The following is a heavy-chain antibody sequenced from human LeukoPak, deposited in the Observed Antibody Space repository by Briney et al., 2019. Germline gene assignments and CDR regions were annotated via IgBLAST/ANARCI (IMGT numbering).Heavy chain of an antibody. CDR1: GFTFSSYW. V-gene: IGHV3-74*01. J-gene: IGHJ4*02. D-gene: IGHD2-2*01. CDR2: INSDGSST. CDR3: ARYCSSTSCLYFDY. Sequence: GGSLRLSCAASGFTFSSYWMHWVRQAPGKGLVWVSRINSDGSSTSYADSVKGRFTISRDNAKNTLYLQMNSLRAEDTAVYYCARYCSSTSCLYFDYWGQGTLVTVSS.